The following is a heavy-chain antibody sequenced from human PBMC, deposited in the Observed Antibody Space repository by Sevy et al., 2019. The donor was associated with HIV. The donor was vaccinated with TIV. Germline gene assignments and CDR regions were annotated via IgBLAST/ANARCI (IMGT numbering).Heavy chain of an antibody. Sequence: GGSLRLSCAASGFTFSTYAMSWVRQAPGKGLEWVSAISASGDTTYYADSVKGRFTISRDKSESTLYLQMNSLRAEDTAIYYCTNHYDTGGRLDYFDYWGQATLVTVSS. CDR2: ISASGDTT. J-gene: IGHJ4*02. D-gene: IGHD3-22*01. V-gene: IGHV3-23*01. CDR1: GFTFSTYA. CDR3: TNHYDTGGRLDYFDY.